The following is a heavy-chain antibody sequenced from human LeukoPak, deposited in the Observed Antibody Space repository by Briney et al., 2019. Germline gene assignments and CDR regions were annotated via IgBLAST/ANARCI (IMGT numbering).Heavy chain of an antibody. CDR3: AKSDYSSYYYYGMDV. V-gene: IGHV3-23*01. J-gene: IGHJ6*02. CDR1: GFTFSSYS. Sequence: GGSLRLSCAASGFTFSSYSMNWVRQAPGKGLEWVSAISGSGGSTYYADSVKGRFTISRDNSKNTLYLQMNSLRAEDTAVYYCAKSDYSSYYYYGMDVWGQGTTVTVSS. CDR2: ISGSGGST. D-gene: IGHD4-11*01.